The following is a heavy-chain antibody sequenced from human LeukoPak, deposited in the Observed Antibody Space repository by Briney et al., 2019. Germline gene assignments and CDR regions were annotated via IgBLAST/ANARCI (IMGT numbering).Heavy chain of an antibody. CDR1: GFTVSSNY. CDR2: ISGSGGST. J-gene: IGHJ5*02. D-gene: IGHD6-13*01. V-gene: IGHV3-23*01. CDR3: AKTSSSSWPRNWFDP. Sequence: GGSLRLSCAASGFTVSSNYMTWVRQAPGNRLEWVSAISGSGGSTCYADSVKGRFTISGDNSKNTLYLQMNSLRAEDTAVYYCAKTSSSSWPRNWFDPWGQGTLVTVSS.